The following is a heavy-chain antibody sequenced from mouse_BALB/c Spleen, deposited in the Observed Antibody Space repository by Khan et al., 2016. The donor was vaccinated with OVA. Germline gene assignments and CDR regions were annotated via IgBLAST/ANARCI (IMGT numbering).Heavy chain of an antibody. D-gene: IGHD3-3*01. J-gene: IGHJ3*01. CDR3: ARGTFDY. Sequence: VQLQQSGPELMKPGASVNISCKASSYSFTTYYIHWVKQSRGKSLEWIGYIDPFNTGTDYNQKFKGQATLTVDKSSNTAYMHLTSLISEDSAVYYCARGTFDYWGQGTLVTVSA. CDR1: SYSFTTYY. V-gene: IGHV1S135*01. CDR2: IDPFNTGT.